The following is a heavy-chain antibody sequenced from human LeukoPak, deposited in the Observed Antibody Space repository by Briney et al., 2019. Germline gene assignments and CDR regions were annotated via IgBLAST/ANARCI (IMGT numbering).Heavy chain of an antibody. D-gene: IGHD6-19*01. CDR1: GFTFSSYW. V-gene: IGHV3-74*01. CDR2: IKRDGSRT. J-gene: IGHJ4*02. Sequence: GGSLRLSCAASGFTFSSYWMHWVRQAPGKGLVWVSRIKRDGSRTSYADSVKGRFTISRDNAKNTLYLQMNSLRAEDTAVYYCARDREWLATFDYWGQGTLVTVSS. CDR3: ARDREWLATFDY.